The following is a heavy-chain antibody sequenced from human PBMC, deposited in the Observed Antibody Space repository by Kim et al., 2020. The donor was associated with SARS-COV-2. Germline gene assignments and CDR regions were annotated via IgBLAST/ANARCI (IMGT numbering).Heavy chain of an antibody. CDR2: IYTSGST. D-gene: IGHD3-9*01. J-gene: IGHJ6*02. V-gene: IGHV4-4*07. CDR1: GGSISSYY. CDR3: ARDSAGYYDIWTGYYNHIYYYYCMDV. Sequence: SETLSLTCTVSGGSISSYYWSWIRQPAGKGLEWIGRIYTSGSTNYNPSLKSRVTMSVDTSKNQFSLKLSSVTAADTAVYYCARDSAGYYDIWTGYYNHIYYYYCMDVWGQGTTVTVSS.